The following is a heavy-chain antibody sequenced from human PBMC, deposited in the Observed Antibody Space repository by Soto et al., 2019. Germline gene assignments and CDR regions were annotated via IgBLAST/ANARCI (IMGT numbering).Heavy chain of an antibody. Sequence: SHTLSLTFAISGDSVFSSTAAWNWIMQSPSRGLEWLGRTYYRSKWHNDYAVSVKSRITINPDTSKHQLSLQLNSVTPEDTAVYYCARDRSGSGWFNAFDIWGQGTMVTV. V-gene: IGHV6-1*01. CDR1: GDSVFSSTAA. CDR2: TYYRSKWHN. J-gene: IGHJ3*02. D-gene: IGHD6-19*01. CDR3: ARDRSGSGWFNAFDI.